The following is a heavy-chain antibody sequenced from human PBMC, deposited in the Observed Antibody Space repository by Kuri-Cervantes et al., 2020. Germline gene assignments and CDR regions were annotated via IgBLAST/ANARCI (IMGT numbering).Heavy chain of an antibody. D-gene: IGHD3-3*01. CDR3: ARARYYDFWSGYFFSTTPPIDYGMDV. CDR1: GGSISSSSYY. CDR2: IYYSGST. V-gene: IGHV4-30-4*08. Sequence: SETLSLTCTVSGGSISSSSYYWGWIRQPPGKGLEWIGYIYYSGSTYYNPSLKSRVTISVDTSKNQFSLKLSSVTAADTAVYYCARARYYDFWSGYFFSTTPPIDYGMDVWGQGTTVTVSS. J-gene: IGHJ6*02.